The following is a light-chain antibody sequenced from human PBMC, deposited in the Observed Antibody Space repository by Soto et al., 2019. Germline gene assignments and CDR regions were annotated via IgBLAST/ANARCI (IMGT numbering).Light chain of an antibody. CDR3: AAWDDSLNGHYV. CDR2: SNN. J-gene: IGLJ1*01. Sequence: QSVLTQSPSTSGTPGQRVTISCSGGSSNIGTNYVYWYQHLPGTAPKLLIYSNNQRPSGVPDRFSGSKSGTSASLAISGLQSEDEADYYCAAWDDSLNGHYVFGTGTKLTVL. V-gene: IGLV1-44*01. CDR1: SSNIGTNY.